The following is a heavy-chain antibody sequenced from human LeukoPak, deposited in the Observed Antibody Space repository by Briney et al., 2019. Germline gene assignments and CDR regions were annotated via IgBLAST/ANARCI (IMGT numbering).Heavy chain of an antibody. J-gene: IGHJ6*02. CDR3: ARDRVVVTAIHYYYYGMDV. D-gene: IGHD2-21*02. Sequence: GASVKVSCEASGYTFTSYGISWVRQAPGQGLEWMGWISAYNGNTNYAQKLQGRVTMTTDTSTSTAYMELRSLRSDDTAVYYCARDRVVVTAIHYYYYGMDVWGQGTTVTVSS. V-gene: IGHV1-18*01. CDR1: GYTFTSYG. CDR2: ISAYNGNT.